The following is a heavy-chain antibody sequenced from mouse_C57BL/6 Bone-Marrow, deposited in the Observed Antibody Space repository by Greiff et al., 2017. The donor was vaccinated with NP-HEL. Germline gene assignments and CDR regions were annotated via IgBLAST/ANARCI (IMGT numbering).Heavy chain of an antibody. D-gene: IGHD2-1*01. CDR3: AREGGIYYGNLFAY. J-gene: IGHJ3*01. Sequence: VQLQQSGPELVKPGASVKISCKASGYTFTDYYMNWVKQSHGKSLEWIGDINPNNGGTSYNQKFKGKATLTVDKSSSTAYMELRSLTSEDSAVYYCAREGGIYYGNLFAYWGQGTLVTVSA. CDR1: GYTFTDYY. CDR2: INPNNGGT. V-gene: IGHV1-26*01.